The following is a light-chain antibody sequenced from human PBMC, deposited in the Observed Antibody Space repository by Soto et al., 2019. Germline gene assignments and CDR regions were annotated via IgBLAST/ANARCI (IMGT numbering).Light chain of an antibody. V-gene: IGKV2-28*01. Sequence: EIAMTQSPLSLAVTPGEPASISCRSSQTLLHSNGYTYLDWYLQKPGQSPQLLIYLGSNRASGVPDRFRGSGSGTDFTLKISRVEAEDVGIFYGMQGLRPMYTFGQGTKLEIK. CDR3: MQGLRPMYT. J-gene: IGKJ2*01. CDR1: QTLLHSNGYTY. CDR2: LGS.